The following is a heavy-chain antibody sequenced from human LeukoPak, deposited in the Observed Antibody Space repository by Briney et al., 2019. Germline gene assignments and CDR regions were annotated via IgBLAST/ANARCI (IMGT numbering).Heavy chain of an antibody. CDR1: GGSISSGGYS. Sequence: PSETLSLTCAVSGGSISSGGYSWRWIRQPPGKGLEWIGYIYHSGSTYYNPSLKSRVTISVDTSKNQFSLKLTTVTAADTAVYYCAREVAYWGQGILVTVSS. CDR2: IYHSGST. V-gene: IGHV4-30-2*01. J-gene: IGHJ4*02. CDR3: AREVAY.